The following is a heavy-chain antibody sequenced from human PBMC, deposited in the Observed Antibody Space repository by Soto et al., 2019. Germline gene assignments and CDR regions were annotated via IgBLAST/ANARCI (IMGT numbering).Heavy chain of an antibody. CDR2: ISYDGRHE. J-gene: IGHJ5*02. CDR1: GFSFRSYG. Sequence: QVQLVESGGGVVQSGGSLRLSCAASGFSFRSYGMHWVRQAPGRGLEWVALISYDGRHEYYADSVKGRFTISRDNSQNTLILEMHSLRTDDTGHYYCAKEVRANLDDYGDYDWFDPWGQGTLVIVSS. D-gene: IGHD4-17*01. CDR3: AKEVRANLDDYGDYDWFDP. V-gene: IGHV3-30*18.